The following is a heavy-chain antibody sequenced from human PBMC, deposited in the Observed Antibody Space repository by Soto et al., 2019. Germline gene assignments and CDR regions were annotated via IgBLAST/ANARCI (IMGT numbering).Heavy chain of an antibody. V-gene: IGHV3-33*01. CDR1: GSTFSRNG. CDR3: ARDRPAVAGKYYYYYGLDV. CDR2: IWYDGSEK. Sequence: QVHLVESGGGVVQPGRSLRLSCAASGSTFSRNGMHWVRQAPGKGLEWVAVIWYDGSEKYYADSVKGRFTISRDNSKNPLYLQMNSLRAEDTAVYYCARDRPAVAGKYYYYYGLDVWGQGTTVTVSS. J-gene: IGHJ6*02. D-gene: IGHD6-19*01.